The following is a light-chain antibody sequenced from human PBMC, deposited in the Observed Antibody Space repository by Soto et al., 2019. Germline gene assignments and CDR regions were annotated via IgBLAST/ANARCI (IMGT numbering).Light chain of an antibody. V-gene: IGLV1-40*01. Sequence: QSALTQPPSVSGAPGQRITISCTGSSTNIGAGYDVHWYQQLPGTAPKLLIYGNINRPSGFPDRFSGSRSGTSASLAISGLQAEDEADYYCQAYDSSVSGFWVFGGGTKLTVL. CDR1: STNIGAGYD. CDR3: QAYDSSVSGFWV. J-gene: IGLJ3*02. CDR2: GNI.